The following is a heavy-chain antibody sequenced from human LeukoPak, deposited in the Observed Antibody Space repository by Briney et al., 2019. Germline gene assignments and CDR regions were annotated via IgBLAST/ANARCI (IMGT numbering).Heavy chain of an antibody. CDR3: ARDQPAYSSSWCFDY. D-gene: IGHD6-13*01. CDR1: GFTFSSYA. Sequence: GGSLRLSCAASGFTFSSYAMSWVRQAPGKGLEWVSAISGSGGSTYYADSVKGRFTISRDNSKNTLYLQMNSLRAEDTAVYYCARDQPAYSSSWCFDYWGQGTLVTVSS. CDR2: ISGSGGST. J-gene: IGHJ4*02. V-gene: IGHV3-23*01.